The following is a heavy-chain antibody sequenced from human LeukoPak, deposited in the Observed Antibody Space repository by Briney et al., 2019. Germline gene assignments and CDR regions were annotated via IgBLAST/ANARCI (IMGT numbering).Heavy chain of an antibody. CDR1: GFTFDDYA. Sequence: GRSLRLSCAASGFTFDDYAMHWVRQAPGKGLEWVSGISWNSGSIGYADSMKGRFTISRDNAKNSLYLQMNSLRAEDTALYHCAKSWDYSSSSMNAFDIWGQGTMVTVSS. CDR2: ISWNSGSI. CDR3: AKSWDYSSSSMNAFDI. V-gene: IGHV3-9*01. J-gene: IGHJ3*02. D-gene: IGHD6-6*01.